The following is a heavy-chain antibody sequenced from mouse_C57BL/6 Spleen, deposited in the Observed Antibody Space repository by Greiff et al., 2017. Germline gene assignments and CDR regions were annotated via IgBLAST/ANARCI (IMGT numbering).Heavy chain of an antibody. D-gene: IGHD2-3*01. CDR2: IWRGGST. V-gene: IGHV2-5*01. CDR3: AKIIYDGYYGYAMDY. Sequence: QVHVKQSGPGLVQPSQSLSITCTVSGFSLTSYGVHWVRQSPGKGLEWLGVIWRGGSTDYNAAFMSRLGITKDNSKSQVFFKMNSLQADDTAIYYCAKIIYDGYYGYAMDYWGQGTSVTVSS. CDR1: GFSLTSYG. J-gene: IGHJ4*01.